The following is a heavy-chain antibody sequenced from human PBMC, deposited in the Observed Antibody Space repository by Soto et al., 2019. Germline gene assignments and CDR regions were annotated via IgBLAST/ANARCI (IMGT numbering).Heavy chain of an antibody. V-gene: IGHV1-69*13. D-gene: IGHD2-2*01. J-gene: IGHJ3*02. Sequence: SVKVSCKASGGTFSSYAISWVRQAPGQGLEWMGGIIPIFGTANYAQKFQGRVTITADESTSTAYMELSSLRSEDTAVYYCARGNNAVVSDAFDIWGQGTMATVSS. CDR3: ARGNNAVVSDAFDI. CDR2: IIPIFGTA. CDR1: GGTFSSYA.